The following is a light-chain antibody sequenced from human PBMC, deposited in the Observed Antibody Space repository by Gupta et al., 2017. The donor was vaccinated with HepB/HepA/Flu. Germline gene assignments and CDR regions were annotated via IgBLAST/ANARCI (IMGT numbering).Light chain of an antibody. V-gene: IGKV3-20*01. CDR1: QSVTFTY. CDR3: QQYGDLPWT. Sequence: GERATLSCRASQSVTFTYLAWFQQKPGQAPRLLIYGASSSATGIPARFSGSGSGTDFTLTISRLEPEDFAVYYCQQYGDLPWTFGQGTKVDIK. CDR2: GAS. J-gene: IGKJ1*01.